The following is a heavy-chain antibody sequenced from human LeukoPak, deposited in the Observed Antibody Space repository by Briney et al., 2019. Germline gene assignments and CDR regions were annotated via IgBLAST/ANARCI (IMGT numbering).Heavy chain of an antibody. J-gene: IGHJ4*02. V-gene: IGHV4-34*01. CDR2: INHSGST. CDR3: ARASRRWSRGFDY. Sequence: SETLSLTCAVYGGSFSGYYWSWLRQPPGKGLEWIGEINHSGSTNYNPSLKSRVTISVDTSKNQFSLKLSSVTAADTAVYYCARASRRWSRGFDYWGQGTLVTVSS. D-gene: IGHD2-15*01. CDR1: GGSFSGYY.